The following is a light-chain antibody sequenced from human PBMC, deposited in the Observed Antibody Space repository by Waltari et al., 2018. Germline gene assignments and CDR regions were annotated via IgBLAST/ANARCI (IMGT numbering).Light chain of an antibody. CDR2: GAS. CDR3: QQYNDWPLYT. J-gene: IGKJ2*01. Sequence: IVMTQSPATLSVSPGERATLSSRASQSVGGNLAWYQQKPGQAPRLLIYGASTWVTGLPARFSGSGSETEFTLTISSVQSEDFAVYYCQQYNDWPLYTFGQGTKLEIK. V-gene: IGKV3-15*01. CDR1: QSVGGN.